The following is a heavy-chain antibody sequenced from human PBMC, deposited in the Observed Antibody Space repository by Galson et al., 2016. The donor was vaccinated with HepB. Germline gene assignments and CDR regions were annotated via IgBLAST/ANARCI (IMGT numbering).Heavy chain of an antibody. CDR2: ISYDGNNK. J-gene: IGHJ4*02. V-gene: IGHV3-30*04. Sequence: SLRLSCAASGFAFSTFAMHWVRQAPATGLEWVSSISYDGNNKYYADSVKGRFTVSRDNSKNTLSLEMHSLSNADTAVYYCATYDAANSHWGQGTLVTVSS. CDR3: ATYDAANSH. D-gene: IGHD4-23*01. CDR1: GFAFSTFA.